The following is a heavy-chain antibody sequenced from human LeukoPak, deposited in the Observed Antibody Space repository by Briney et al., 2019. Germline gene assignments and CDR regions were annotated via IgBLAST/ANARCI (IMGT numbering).Heavy chain of an antibody. J-gene: IGHJ5*02. CDR1: GGSISSSSYY. D-gene: IGHD3-3*01. CDR2: IYYSGST. V-gene: IGHV4-39*07. Sequence: SETLSLTCTVSGGSISSSSYYWGWIRQPPGKGLEWIGSIYYSGSTYYNPSLKSRVTISVDTSKNQFSLKLSSVTAADTAVYYCARDFGDFWSGYYPNWFDPWGQGTLVTVSS. CDR3: ARDFGDFWSGYYPNWFDP.